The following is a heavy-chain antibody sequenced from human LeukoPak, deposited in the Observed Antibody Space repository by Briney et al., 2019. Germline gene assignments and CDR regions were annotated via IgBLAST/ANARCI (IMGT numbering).Heavy chain of an antibody. V-gene: IGHV3-30*02. Sequence: GGSLRLSCTASGFSFSSYWMHWVRQAPGKGLEWVAFIRYDGSNKYYADSVKGRFTISRDNSKNTLYLQMNSLRAEDTAVYYCAKGLRGLLWFGGGIDYWGQGTLVTVSS. J-gene: IGHJ4*02. CDR2: IRYDGSNK. CDR3: AKGLRGLLWFGGGIDY. CDR1: GFSFSSYW. D-gene: IGHD3-10*01.